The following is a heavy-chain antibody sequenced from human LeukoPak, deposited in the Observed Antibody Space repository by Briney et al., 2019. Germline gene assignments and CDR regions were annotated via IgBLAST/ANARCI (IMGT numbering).Heavy chain of an antibody. D-gene: IGHD2-15*01. Sequence: ASAKVSCKASGYTFTSYDINWVRQATGQGLEWMGWMNPNSGNTGYAQKFQGRVTMTRNTSISTAYMELSSLRSEDTAVYYCARALVVVVAANYMDVWGKRTTVTVSS. CDR3: ARALVVVVAANYMDV. CDR1: GYTFTSYD. CDR2: MNPNSGNT. V-gene: IGHV1-8*01. J-gene: IGHJ6*03.